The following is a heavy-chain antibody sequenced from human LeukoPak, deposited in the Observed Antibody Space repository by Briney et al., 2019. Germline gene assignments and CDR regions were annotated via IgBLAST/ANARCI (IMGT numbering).Heavy chain of an antibody. Sequence: GGSLRLSCAASGFTFSSYWMHWVRHAPGKGLVWVSRVNSDGSSTSYADSVKGRFTISRDNAKNTLYLQMNSLRAEDTAVYYCARGNYDGGFDIWGQGTMVTVSS. CDR1: GFTFSSYW. V-gene: IGHV3-74*01. CDR2: VNSDGSST. CDR3: ARGNYDGGFDI. J-gene: IGHJ3*02. D-gene: IGHD1-7*01.